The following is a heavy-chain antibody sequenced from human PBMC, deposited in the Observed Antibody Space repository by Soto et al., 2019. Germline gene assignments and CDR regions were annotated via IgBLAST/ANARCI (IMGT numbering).Heavy chain of an antibody. CDR3: ARDPPPRRYSSSWNPFDY. CDR1: GYTFTSYG. D-gene: IGHD6-13*01. J-gene: IGHJ4*02. CDR2: ISAYNGNT. Sequence: ASVKVSCTASGYTFTSYGISWVRQATGQGLEWMGWISAYNGNTNYAQKFQGRVTITRDTSASTAYMELSSLRSEDTAVYYCARDPPPRRYSSSWNPFDYWGQGTLVTLSS. V-gene: IGHV1-18*01.